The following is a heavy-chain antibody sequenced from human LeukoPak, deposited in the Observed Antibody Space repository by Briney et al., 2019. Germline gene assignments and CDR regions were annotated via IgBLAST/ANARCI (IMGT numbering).Heavy chain of an antibody. CDR2: IFQGGGEI. V-gene: IGHV3-23*01. CDR3: ATYRQVMLPFES. Sequence: GGSLRLSCVASGFTFNTFAMIWVRQPPGKGLEWVSSIFQGGGEIHYADSVRGRFTISRDNSKNTLFLQMNSLRAEDTAIYYCATYRQVMLPFESWGRGTLATVSS. J-gene: IGHJ4*02. CDR1: GFTFNTFA. D-gene: IGHD5-18*01.